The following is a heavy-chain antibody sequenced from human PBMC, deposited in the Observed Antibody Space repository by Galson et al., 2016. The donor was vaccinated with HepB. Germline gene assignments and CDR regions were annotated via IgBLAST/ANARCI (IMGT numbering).Heavy chain of an antibody. J-gene: IGHJ4*02. Sequence: SVKVSCKASGYTFNTYGVAWVRQAPGQGLEWMGWISPYNGHTNYAQNFQGRVTMTTDTSTSTAFLELRSLRSDDTAIYYCAREGLLGYWGQGTLVIVSS. CDR1: GYTFNTYG. V-gene: IGHV1-18*01. CDR3: AREGLLGY. CDR2: ISPYNGHT.